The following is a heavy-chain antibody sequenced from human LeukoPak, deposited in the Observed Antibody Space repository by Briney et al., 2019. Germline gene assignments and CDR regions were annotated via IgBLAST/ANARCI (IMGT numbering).Heavy chain of an antibody. Sequence: GASVKVSCKASGYTFPSYFMHWVRQAPGQGLEWMGIINPTGGSTTYAQKFQGRVTMTRDTSTSTVYMELSSLRSDDRAVYYCARTAARRFDYWGQGTLVTVSS. CDR3: ARTAARRFDY. V-gene: IGHV1-46*01. CDR2: INPTGGST. D-gene: IGHD6-6*01. CDR1: GYTFPSYF. J-gene: IGHJ4*02.